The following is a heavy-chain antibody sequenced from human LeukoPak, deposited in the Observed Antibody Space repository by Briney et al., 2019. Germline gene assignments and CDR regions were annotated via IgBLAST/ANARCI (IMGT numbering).Heavy chain of an antibody. J-gene: IGHJ5*02. V-gene: IGHV3-11*04. Sequence: GGSLRLSCAASGFTFSDYYMSWIRQAPGKGLEWVSYISSSGSTIYYADSVQGRSTISRDNAKNYMYLQMNSLRAEDTAVYYCARDYTASSTSSPYRVSFDPWGQGTLVTVSS. CDR2: ISSSGSTI. CDR3: ARDYTASSTSSPYRVSFDP. CDR1: GFTFSDYY. D-gene: IGHD2-2*01.